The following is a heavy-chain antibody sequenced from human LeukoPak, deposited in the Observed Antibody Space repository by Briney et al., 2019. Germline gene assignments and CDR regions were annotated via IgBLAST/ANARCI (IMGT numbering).Heavy chain of an antibody. V-gene: IGHV3-21*01. D-gene: IGHD3-10*01. CDR3: ARSLSDYYGSGLYYYGMDV. J-gene: IGHJ6*02. CDR2: ISSSSSYI. CDR1: GFTFSSYS. Sequence: KSGGSLRLSCAASGFTFSSYSMNWVRQAPGKGLEWVSSISSSSSYIYYADSVKGRFTISRENAKNSLYLQMNSLRAGDTAVYYCARSLSDYYGSGLYYYGMDVWGQGTTVTVSS.